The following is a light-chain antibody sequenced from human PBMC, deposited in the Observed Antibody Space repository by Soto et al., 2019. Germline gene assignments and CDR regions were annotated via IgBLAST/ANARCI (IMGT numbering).Light chain of an antibody. CDR3: CSYAGSITFVV. CDR2: EGS. CDR1: SSDVGSYNL. J-gene: IGLJ2*01. Sequence: QSALTQPASVSGSPGQSITISCTGTSSDVGSYNLVSWYQQHPGKAPKLMMYEGSKRPSGVSNRFSGSKSGNTASLTISGLQAEDEADYYCCSYAGSITFVVFGGGTKLTVL. V-gene: IGLV2-23*03.